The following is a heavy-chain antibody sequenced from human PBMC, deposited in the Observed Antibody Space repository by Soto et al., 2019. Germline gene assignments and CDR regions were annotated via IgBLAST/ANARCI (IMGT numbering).Heavy chain of an antibody. CDR1: GFTFSSYG. CDR3: AKDGDYYDSSGYYSNWFDP. V-gene: IGHV3-30*18. CDR2: ISYDGSNK. J-gene: IGHJ5*02. D-gene: IGHD3-22*01. Sequence: LRLSCAASGFTFSSYGMHWARQAPGKGLEWVAVISYDGSNKYYADSVKGRFTISRDNSKNTLYLQMNSLRAEDTAVYYCAKDGDYYDSSGYYSNWFDPWGQGTLVTVSS.